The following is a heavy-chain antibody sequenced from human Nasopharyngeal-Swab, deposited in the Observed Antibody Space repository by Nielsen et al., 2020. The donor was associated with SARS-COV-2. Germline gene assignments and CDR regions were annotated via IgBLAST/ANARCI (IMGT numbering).Heavy chain of an antibody. Sequence: WVRQAPGQRIEWMGWINAGNGNTKYSQKFQGRVTITRDTSASTAYMELSSLRSEDTAVYYCARDHLGAKQLHWRYYYYYYMDVWGKGTTVTVSS. D-gene: IGHD2-8*02. J-gene: IGHJ6*03. V-gene: IGHV1-3*01. CDR3: ARDHLGAKQLHWRYYYYYYMDV. CDR2: INAGNGNT.